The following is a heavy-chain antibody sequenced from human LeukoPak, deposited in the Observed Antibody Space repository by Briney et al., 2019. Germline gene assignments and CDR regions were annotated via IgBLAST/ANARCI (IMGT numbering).Heavy chain of an antibody. CDR1: GGSFSGYY. CDR2: INHSGST. D-gene: IGHD3-9*01. Sequence: PSETLSLTCAVYGGSFSGYYWSWIRQPPGKGLEWIGEINHSGSTNYNPSRKSRVTISVDTSKNQFSLKLSSVTAADTAVYYCASMGYFDWSSPFDYWGQGTLVTVSS. V-gene: IGHV4-34*01. CDR3: ASMGYFDWSSPFDY. J-gene: IGHJ4*02.